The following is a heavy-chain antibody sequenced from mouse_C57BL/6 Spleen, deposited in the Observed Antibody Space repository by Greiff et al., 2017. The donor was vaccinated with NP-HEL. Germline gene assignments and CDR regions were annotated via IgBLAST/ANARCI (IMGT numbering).Heavy chain of an antibody. D-gene: IGHD3-2*02. Sequence: QVQLKESGPGILQSSQTLSLTCSFSGFSLSTPGMGVSWIRQPSGKGLEWLAHIYWDDDKRYHPSLKSRLTISKDTSRNPVFLKITSVDTADTATYYFARQTAQATETWFAYWGQGTLVTVSA. CDR3: ARQTAQATETWFAY. V-gene: IGHV8-12*01. CDR2: IYWDDDK. J-gene: IGHJ3*01. CDR1: GFSLSTPGMG.